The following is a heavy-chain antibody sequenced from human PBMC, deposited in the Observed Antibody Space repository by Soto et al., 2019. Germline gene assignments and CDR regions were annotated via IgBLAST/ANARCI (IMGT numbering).Heavy chain of an antibody. J-gene: IGHJ4*02. CDR1: GGSLSRGYYY. Sequence: SETLSLTCTVSGGSLSRGYYYWSWIRQPPGKGLEWIGYIHYSGSTNYNPSLKSRVIISVDTSKNQFSLKLSSVTAADTAVYYCARATAIFGPCDYWGQGTLVNVSS. CDR2: IHYSGST. V-gene: IGHV4-61*01. CDR3: ARATAIFGPCDY. D-gene: IGHD3-3*01.